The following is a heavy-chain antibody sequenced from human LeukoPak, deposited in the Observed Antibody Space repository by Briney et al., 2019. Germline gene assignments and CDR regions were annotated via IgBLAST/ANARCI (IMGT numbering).Heavy chain of an antibody. D-gene: IGHD3-22*01. CDR3: AREPGGYYDSSGFLDD. V-gene: IGHV3-74*01. Sequence: GGSLRLSCATSGFTFSSYWMHWVRQVPGRGLVWVSRINSDGSITDYADSVKGRFTIARDTAQNTLHLQMNSLRVEDTAVYYCAREPGGYYDSSGFLDDWGQGTLVTVSS. CDR1: GFTFSSYW. J-gene: IGHJ4*02. CDR2: INSDGSIT.